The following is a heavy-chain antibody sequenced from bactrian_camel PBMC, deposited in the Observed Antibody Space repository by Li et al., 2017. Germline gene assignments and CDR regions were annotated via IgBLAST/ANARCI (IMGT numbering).Heavy chain of an antibody. J-gene: IGHJ6*01. D-gene: IGHD3*01. V-gene: IGHV3S53*01. CDR1: VYTDSRSC. CDR3: AAETGCPRGTSISSWHFGY. Sequence: HVQLVESGGGSVQAGGSLKLSCVVSVYTDSRSCMGWYRQAPGKAREAVAYIDSHGSASYPDSVKGRFTIYHVIANNTLHLQMNSLKPEDTGMYYCAAETGCPRGTSISSWHFGYWGQGTQVTVS. CDR2: IDSHGSA.